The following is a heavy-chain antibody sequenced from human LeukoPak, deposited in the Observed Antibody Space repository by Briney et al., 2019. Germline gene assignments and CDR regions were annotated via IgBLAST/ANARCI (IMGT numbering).Heavy chain of an antibody. V-gene: IGHV1-2*02. Sequence: ASVKVSCKASGYTFTGYYMHWVRQAAGQGLEWMGWINPNSGGTNYAQKFQGRVTMTRDTSISTAYMELSRLRSDDTAVYYCARSYSSSWYVPGYYFDYWGQGTLVTVSS. CDR2: INPNSGGT. J-gene: IGHJ4*02. D-gene: IGHD6-13*01. CDR1: GYTFTGYY. CDR3: ARSYSSSWYVPGYYFDY.